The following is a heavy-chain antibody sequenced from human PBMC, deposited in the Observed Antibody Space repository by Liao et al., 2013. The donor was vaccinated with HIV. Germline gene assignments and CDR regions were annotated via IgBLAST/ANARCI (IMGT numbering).Heavy chain of an antibody. J-gene: IGHJ4*02. CDR2: ISNTGGA. V-gene: IGHV4-4*07. CDR3: ARGASFFDY. Sequence: QVQLQESGPGLVKPSETLSLTCTVSGGSISSFYWSWVRQPAGKGLEWIGRISNTGGARYNPSLRSRVTMSVDTSKNQFSLNLNSATAADTAIYFCARGASFFDYWGQGILVSVSS. D-gene: IGHD4/OR15-4a*01. CDR1: GGSISSFY.